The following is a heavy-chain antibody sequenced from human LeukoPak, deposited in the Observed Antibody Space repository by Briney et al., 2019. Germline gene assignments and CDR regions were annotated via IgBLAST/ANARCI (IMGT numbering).Heavy chain of an antibody. CDR1: GFTFSSYA. CDR3: AKPRLGYTTADGFDI. D-gene: IGHD5-18*01. J-gene: IGHJ3*02. CDR2: ISGSSSRT. V-gene: IGHV3-23*01. Sequence: GGSLRLSCAASGFTFSSYAMSWVRQAPGKGLEWVSSISGSSSRTYYADSVKGRFTISRDSSKNTVYVQMNSLRAEDTAVYFCAKPRLGYTTADGFDIWGQGTMVTVAS.